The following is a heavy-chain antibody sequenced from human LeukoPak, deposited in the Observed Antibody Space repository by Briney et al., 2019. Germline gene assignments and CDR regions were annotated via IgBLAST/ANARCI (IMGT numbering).Heavy chain of an antibody. CDR1: GYTFTSYD. Sequence: ASVKVSCKASGYTFTSYDINWVRQATGQGLEWMGWMNPNSGNTGYAQKFQGRVTMTRNTSISTAYMELSSLRSEDTAVYYCARFPMARAKAPYYYYVDVWGKGTTVTVSS. V-gene: IGHV1-8*01. CDR2: MNPNSGNT. D-gene: IGHD3-10*01. J-gene: IGHJ6*03. CDR3: ARFPMARAKAPYYYYVDV.